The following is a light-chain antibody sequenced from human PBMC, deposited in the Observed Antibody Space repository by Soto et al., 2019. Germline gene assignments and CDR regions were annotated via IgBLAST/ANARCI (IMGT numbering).Light chain of an antibody. CDR3: CSYAGSSTHVV. CDR1: SSDVGSYNL. V-gene: IGLV2-23*01. CDR2: EGS. Sequence: QSALTQPASVSGSPGKSITISCTGTSSDVGSYNLVSWYQQHPGKAPKLMIYEGSKRPSGVSNRFSGSKSGNTASLTSSGLQAEDEADYYCCSYAGSSTHVVFGGGTKLTVL. J-gene: IGLJ2*01.